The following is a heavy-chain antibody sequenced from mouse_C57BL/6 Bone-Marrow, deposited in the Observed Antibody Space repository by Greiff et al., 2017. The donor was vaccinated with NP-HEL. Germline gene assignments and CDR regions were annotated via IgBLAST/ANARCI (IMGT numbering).Heavy chain of an antibody. CDR3: ARILGRLGMDY. CDR2: INPYNGGT. D-gene: IGHD4-1*01. V-gene: IGHV1-19*01. J-gene: IGHJ4*01. Sequence: EVQLQQSGPVLVKPGASVKMSCKASGYTFTDYYMNWVKQSHGKSLEWIGVINPYNGGTSYNQKFKGKATLTVDKSSSTAYMELNSLTSEDSAVYYCARILGRLGMDYWGQGTSVTVSS. CDR1: GYTFTDYY.